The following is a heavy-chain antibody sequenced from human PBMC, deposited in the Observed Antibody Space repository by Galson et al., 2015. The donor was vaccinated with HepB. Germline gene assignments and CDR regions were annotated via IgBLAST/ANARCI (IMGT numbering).Heavy chain of an antibody. D-gene: IGHD3-10*01. CDR2: IYYSGGS. Sequence: ETLSLTCTVSGVSIRSNTYSWGWIRQPPGKGLEWIGSIYYSGGSYYNPSLKSRVTISLETSKNPFSLQQSSVTAADTAMYYCARHSGGHTTPFESWGQGTLVTVSS. V-gene: IGHV4-39*01. CDR3: ARHSGGHTTPFES. J-gene: IGHJ4*02. CDR1: GVSIRSNTYS.